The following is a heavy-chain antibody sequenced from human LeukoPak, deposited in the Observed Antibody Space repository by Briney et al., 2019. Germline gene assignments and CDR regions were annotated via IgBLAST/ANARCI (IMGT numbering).Heavy chain of an antibody. CDR3: ARVGNPLVTVFAWFDP. D-gene: IGHD3-3*01. CDR2: INYSGST. CDR1: GGSISNYY. Sequence: SETLSLTCTVSGGSISNYYWSWIRQPPGKGLEWIAYINYSGSTNYNPSLKSRVTISVDTSKNHFSLTLSSVTAADTAVYYCARVGNPLVTVFAWFDPWGQGTLVTVSS. V-gene: IGHV4-59*01. J-gene: IGHJ5*02.